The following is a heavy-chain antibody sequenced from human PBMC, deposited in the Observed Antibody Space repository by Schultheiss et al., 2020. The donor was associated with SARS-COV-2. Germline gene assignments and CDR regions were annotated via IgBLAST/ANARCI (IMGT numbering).Heavy chain of an antibody. CDR3: ARAEGDFWSGITYYMDV. Sequence: SQTLSLTCTVSGYSISSGYYWGWIRQPPGKGLEWIGSIYYTGSTNYNPSLKSRVTISVDTSKNQFSLKLRSVTAADTAVYYCARAEGDFWSGITYYMDVWGKGTTVTVSS. CDR1: GYSISSGYY. CDR2: IYYTGST. D-gene: IGHD3-3*01. V-gene: IGHV4-38-2*02. J-gene: IGHJ6*03.